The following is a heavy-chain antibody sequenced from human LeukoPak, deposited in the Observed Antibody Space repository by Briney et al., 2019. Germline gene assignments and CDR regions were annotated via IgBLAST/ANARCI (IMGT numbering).Heavy chain of an antibody. D-gene: IGHD3-22*01. CDR2: INHSGST. CDR1: GGSFSGYY. V-gene: IGHV4-34*01. Sequence: PSETLSLTCAVYGGSFSGYYWSWIRQPPGKGLEWIGEINHSGSTNYNPSLKSRVTISVDTSKNQFSLKLSSVTAADTAVYYCARHYYDSSGYYYWIDYWGQGTLVTASS. J-gene: IGHJ4*02. CDR3: ARHYYDSSGYYYWIDY.